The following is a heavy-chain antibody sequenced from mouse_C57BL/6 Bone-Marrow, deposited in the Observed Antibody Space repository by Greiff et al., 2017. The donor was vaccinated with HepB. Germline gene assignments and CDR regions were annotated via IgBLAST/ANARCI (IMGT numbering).Heavy chain of an antibody. J-gene: IGHJ2*01. CDR1: GFTFSSYA. V-gene: IGHV5-9-1*02. CDR3: TRDGWLLPLDY. D-gene: IGHD2-3*01. CDR2: ISSGGDYI. Sequence: EVKLVESGEGLVKPGGSLKLSCAASGFTFSSYAMSWVRQTPEKRLEWVAYISSGGDYIYYADTVKGRFTISRDNARNTLYLQMSSLKSEDTAMYYCTRDGWLLPLDYWGQGTTLTVSS.